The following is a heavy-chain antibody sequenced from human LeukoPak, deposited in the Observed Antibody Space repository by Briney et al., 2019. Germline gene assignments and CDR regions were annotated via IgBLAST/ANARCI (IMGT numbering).Heavy chain of an antibody. CDR3: ARDRVRGNANPYFDY. V-gene: IGHV4-34*01. D-gene: IGHD1-1*01. CDR1: GGSFSGYY. J-gene: IGHJ4*02. Sequence: SETLSLTCAVYGGSFSGYYWTWIRQPPGKGLEWIGEINHSGNTNYNPSLKSRVTISIDTSKNQFSLKLSSVTAADTAVYYCARDRVRGNANPYFDYWGQGTLVTVS. CDR2: INHSGNT.